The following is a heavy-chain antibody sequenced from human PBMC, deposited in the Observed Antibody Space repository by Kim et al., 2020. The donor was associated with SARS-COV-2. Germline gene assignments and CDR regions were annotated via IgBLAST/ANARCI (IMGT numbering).Heavy chain of an antibody. D-gene: IGHD1-26*01. Sequence: SETLSLTCTVSGGSISSGGYYWSWIRQHPGKGLEWIGYIYYSGSTYYNPSLKSRVTISVDTSKNQFSLKLSSVTAADTAVYYCARDRGELLSNDAFDIWGQGTMVTVSS. V-gene: IGHV4-31*03. CDR2: IYYSGST. CDR1: GGSISSGGYY. J-gene: IGHJ3*02. CDR3: ARDRGELLSNDAFDI.